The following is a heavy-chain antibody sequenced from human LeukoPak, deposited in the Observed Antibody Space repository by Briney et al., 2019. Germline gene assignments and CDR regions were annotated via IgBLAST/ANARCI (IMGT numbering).Heavy chain of an antibody. CDR3: ARMGTYTSAWCDEYSYYYYMDV. D-gene: IGHD3-16*01. CDR1: GGSISSYY. V-gene: IGHV4-59*08. J-gene: IGHJ6*03. Sequence: SETLSLTCTVSGGSISSYYWSWIRQPPGKGLEWIGYIHYTGSTYYYPSLKSRVIISLDRSKNQVSLKLSSVTAADTALYYCARMGTYTSAWCDEYSYYYYMDVWGKGTTVTVSS. CDR2: IHYTGST.